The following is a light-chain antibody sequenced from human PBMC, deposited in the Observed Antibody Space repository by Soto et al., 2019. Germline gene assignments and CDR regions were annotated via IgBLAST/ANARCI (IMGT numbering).Light chain of an antibody. J-gene: IGKJ5*01. CDR3: QQNYSPPPIT. CDR1: QDISNY. V-gene: IGKV1-39*01. Sequence: DVQMTQSPSSLSASVGDRVTITCQASQDISNYLNWYQQKPGKAPKLLIYAASTLQTGVPSRFSGSGSGTDFTLTISSLQPEDFATYYCQQNYSPPPITFGQGTRLEI. CDR2: AAS.